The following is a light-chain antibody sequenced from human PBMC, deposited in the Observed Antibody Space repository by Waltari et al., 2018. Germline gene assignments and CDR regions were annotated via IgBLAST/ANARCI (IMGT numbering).Light chain of an antibody. CDR2: SAS. Sequence: DIQMTQSPASLSASIGDRVTITCRASQGINNYLAWYQQKPGEVPNLLIYSASTLQSGVPSRFSGSGSGTDFTLTISCLQPEDVATYYCQKYNSAPRTFGQGTTVEIK. V-gene: IGKV1-27*01. CDR3: QKYNSAPRT. J-gene: IGKJ1*01. CDR1: QGINNY.